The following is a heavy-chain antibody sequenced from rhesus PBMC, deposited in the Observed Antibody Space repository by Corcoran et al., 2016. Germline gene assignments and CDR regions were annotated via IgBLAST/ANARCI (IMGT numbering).Heavy chain of an antibody. J-gene: IGHJ4*01. Sequence: VEQLGESGGGLVQPGASLRLSCAASEFTFSRYDMHWVRQAPGKGLELLSTISVAGDTFYPDSVKGRFTISRDNAKNSLYLQMNSLRAEDTAVYYCAREPYGGSYGFDYWGQGVLVTVSS. CDR2: ISVAGDT. D-gene: IGHD4-29*01. CDR1: EFTFSRYD. CDR3: AREPYGGSYGFDY. V-gene: IGHV3-132*01.